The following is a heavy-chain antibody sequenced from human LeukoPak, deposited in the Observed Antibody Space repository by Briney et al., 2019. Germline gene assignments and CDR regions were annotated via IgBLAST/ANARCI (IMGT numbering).Heavy chain of an antibody. Sequence: PGGSLRLSCAVSGFTFSRYWMNWVRQAPGKGLEWVANINQDGSEKYYVDSVKGRFTISRDNAKNSLYLQMNSLRAEDTAVYYCARARSSYGYGDAFDIWGQGTMVTVSS. D-gene: IGHD5-18*01. CDR2: INQDGSEK. V-gene: IGHV3-7*01. CDR1: GFTFSRYW. J-gene: IGHJ3*02. CDR3: ARARSSYGYGDAFDI.